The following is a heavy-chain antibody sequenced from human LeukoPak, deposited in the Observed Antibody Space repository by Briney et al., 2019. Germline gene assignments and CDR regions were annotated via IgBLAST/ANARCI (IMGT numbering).Heavy chain of an antibody. V-gene: IGHV3-23*01. Sequence: GGSLRLSCAASGFTFSSFGMSWVRQAPGKGLEWVSAISGSGGSTYYADSVKGRFTISRDNSKNTLYLQMNSLRAEDTAVYYCAKVRSHDSSGYPYLFDYWGQGTLVTVSS. J-gene: IGHJ4*02. CDR2: ISGSGGST. D-gene: IGHD3-22*01. CDR1: GFTFSSFG. CDR3: AKVRSHDSSGYPYLFDY.